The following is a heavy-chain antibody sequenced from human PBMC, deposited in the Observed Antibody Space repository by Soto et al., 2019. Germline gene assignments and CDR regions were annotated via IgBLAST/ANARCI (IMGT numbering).Heavy chain of an antibody. D-gene: IGHD6-19*01. Sequence: EVQLVESGGGLVKPGGSLRLSCAASGFTFSNAWLSWVPQAPGQGLEWVGRMQSKSDAGTTHYAAPVKGRCTISRDDSKNTLYLSMNSLKAEGSAAYYCTHDRFRSGCLRDYWGQGTLVTFAS. J-gene: IGHJ4*02. CDR2: MQSKSDAGTT. V-gene: IGHV3-15*01. CDR3: THDRFRSGCLRDY. CDR1: GFTFSNAW.